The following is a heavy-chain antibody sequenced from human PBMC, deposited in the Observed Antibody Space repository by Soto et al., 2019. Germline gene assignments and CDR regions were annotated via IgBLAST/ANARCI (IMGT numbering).Heavy chain of an antibody. V-gene: IGHV4-31*03. CDR2: IYYSGST. D-gene: IGHD5-18*01. CDR3: ARGVWVDSYGYPFDY. J-gene: IGHJ4*02. CDR1: GGSISSGGYY. Sequence: QVQLQESGPGLVKPSQTLSLTCTVSGGSISSGGYYWSWNRQHPGKGLEWIGYIYYSGSTYYNPSLKSRVTISVDTSKNQFSLKLSSVTAADTAVYYCARGVWVDSYGYPFDYWGQGTLVTVSS.